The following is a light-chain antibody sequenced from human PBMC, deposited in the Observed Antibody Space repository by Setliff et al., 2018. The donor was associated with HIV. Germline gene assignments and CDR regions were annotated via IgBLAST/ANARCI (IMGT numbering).Light chain of an antibody. V-gene: IGLV2-14*01. Sequence: QSALTQPASVSGSPGQSISISCSGTSSDVGGYSYVSWYQHHPGKAPKLIISEVSNRPSGVSNRFSGSKSGNTASLTISGLQAEDEADYFCTSYTTNTARVFGTGTKAPS. CDR1: SSDVGGYSY. J-gene: IGLJ1*01. CDR2: EVS. CDR3: TSYTTNTARV.